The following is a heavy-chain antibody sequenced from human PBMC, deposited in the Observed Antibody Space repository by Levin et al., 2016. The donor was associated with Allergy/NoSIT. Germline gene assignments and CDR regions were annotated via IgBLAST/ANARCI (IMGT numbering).Heavy chain of an antibody. D-gene: IGHD5-18*01. CDR1: GGSFSGYY. CDR3: ARLPRGYSYGYWS. CDR2: INHSGST. V-gene: IGHV4-34*01. Sequence: SETLSLTCAVYGGSFSGYYWSWIRQPPGKGLEWIGEINHSGSTNYNPSLKSRVTISVDTSKNQFSLKLSSVTAADTAVYYCARLPRGYSYGYWSWGQGTLVTVSS. J-gene: IGHJ4*02.